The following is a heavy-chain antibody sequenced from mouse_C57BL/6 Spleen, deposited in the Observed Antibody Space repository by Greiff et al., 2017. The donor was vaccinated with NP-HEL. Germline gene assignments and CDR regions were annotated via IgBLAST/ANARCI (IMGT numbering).Heavy chain of an antibody. J-gene: IGHJ2*01. Sequence: VQLKESGPGLVKPSQSLSLTCSVTGYSITSGYYWNWIRQFPGNKLEWMGYISYDGSNNYNPSLKNRSSITRDTSKNQFFLKLNSVTTEDTATYYCARERDYGVDYWGQGTTLTVSS. CDR1: GYSITSGYY. CDR2: ISYDGSN. D-gene: IGHD2-4*01. CDR3: ARERDYGVDY. V-gene: IGHV3-6*01.